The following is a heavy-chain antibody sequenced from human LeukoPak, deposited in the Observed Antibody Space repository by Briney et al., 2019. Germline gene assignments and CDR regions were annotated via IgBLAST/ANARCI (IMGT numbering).Heavy chain of an antibody. CDR3: AKTLFDCSGGSCYEAYFDD. V-gene: IGHV3-23*01. D-gene: IGHD2-15*01. CDR2: ITGSGDST. Sequence: GGSLRLSCAASGFTFSNFAMNWVRQAPGQGLEWVSGITGSGDSTDYADSAKGRFTISRDNSINTLFLQMNSLRAEDTAVYYCAKTLFDCSGGSCYEAYFDDWGQGTLVTVSS. J-gene: IGHJ4*02. CDR1: GFTFSNFA.